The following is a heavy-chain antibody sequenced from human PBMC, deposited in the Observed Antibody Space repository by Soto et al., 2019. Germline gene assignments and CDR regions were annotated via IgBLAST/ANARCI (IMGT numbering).Heavy chain of an antibody. D-gene: IGHD4-17*01. V-gene: IGHV4-59*01. J-gene: IGHJ2*01. Sequence: SETLSLTCTVSGGSISSYYWSWIRQPPGKGLEWIGYIYYSGSTNYNASLKSRVTISVDTSKNQFSLKLSSVTAADTAVYYCARGRDYGDYVVDWRIDLWGRGTMVTVSS. CDR1: GGSISSYY. CDR2: IYYSGST. CDR3: ARGRDYGDYVVDWRIDL.